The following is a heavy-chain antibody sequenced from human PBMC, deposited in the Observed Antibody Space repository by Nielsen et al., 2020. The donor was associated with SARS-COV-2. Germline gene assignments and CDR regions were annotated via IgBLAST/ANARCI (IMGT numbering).Heavy chain of an antibody. CDR2: INAGNGNT. D-gene: IGHD3-10*01. J-gene: IGHJ5*02. CDR1: GGTFSSYA. CDR3: ARAFMVRGVIDPNWFDP. V-gene: IGHV1-3*01. Sequence: ASVKVSCKASGGTFSSYAISWVRQAPGQRLEWMGWINAGNGNTKYSQKFQGRVTITRDTSASTAYMELSSLRSEDTAVYYCARAFMVRGVIDPNWFDPWGQGTLVTVSS.